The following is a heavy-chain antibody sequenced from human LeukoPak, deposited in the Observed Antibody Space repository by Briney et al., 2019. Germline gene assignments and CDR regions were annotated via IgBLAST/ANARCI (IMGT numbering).Heavy chain of an antibody. CDR2: ISYSGHT. J-gene: IGHJ6*02. CDR3: ARETGTSNMDV. D-gene: IGHD1-7*01. V-gene: IGHV4-59*12. CDR1: GGSISNYY. Sequence: SETLSLTCTVSGGSISNYYWSWIRQPPGKGLEWSGYISYSGHTKYNPSLQSPVTMSVETSKNQFPLKLSSVTAADTAVYYCARETGTSNMDVWGQGTTVTVSS.